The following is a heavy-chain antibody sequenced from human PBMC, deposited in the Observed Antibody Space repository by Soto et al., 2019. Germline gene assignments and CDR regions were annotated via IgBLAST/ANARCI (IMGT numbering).Heavy chain of an antibody. CDR2: INPSGGST. D-gene: IGHD3-9*01. CDR3: ARVFRKTPYYDILTGSGPFDP. Sequence: ASVKVSCKASGYTFTSYYMHCVRQAPGQGLEWMGIINPSGGSTSYAQKFQGRVTMTRDTSTSTVYMELSSLRSEDTAVYYCARVFRKTPYYDILTGSGPFDPWGQGTLVTVSS. J-gene: IGHJ5*02. V-gene: IGHV1-46*01. CDR1: GYTFTSYY.